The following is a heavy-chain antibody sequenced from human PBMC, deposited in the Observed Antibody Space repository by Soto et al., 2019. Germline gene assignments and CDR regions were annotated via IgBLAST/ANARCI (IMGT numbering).Heavy chain of an antibody. J-gene: IGHJ2*01. CDR2: IWYDGSNK. D-gene: IGHD6-13*01. CDR1: GFTFSSYG. V-gene: IGHV3-33*01. CDR3: ARGGIAAQFRYFDL. Sequence: QVQLVESGGGVVQPGRSLRLSCAASGFTFSSYGMHWVRQAPGKGLEWVAVIWYDGSNKYYADSVKGRFTISRDNSKNTLYLQMNSLRAEDTAVYYCARGGIAAQFRYFDLWGRGTLVTVSS.